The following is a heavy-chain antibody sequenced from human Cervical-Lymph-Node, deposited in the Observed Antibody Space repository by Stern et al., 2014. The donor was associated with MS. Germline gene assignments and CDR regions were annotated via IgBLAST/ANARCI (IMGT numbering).Heavy chain of an antibody. D-gene: IGHD3-9*01. J-gene: IGHJ4*02. CDR2: INPSGDST. Sequence: VQLVQSGAEVKKPGASVKISCKASGYTFTNYYMHWVRQAPGQGLEWMGIINPSGDSTSYAQKFEGRVTMTRDTSTSTVNMELSSLTSGDTDVYYCARLRGYNVLTGYLDYWGQGTLVTVSS. V-gene: IGHV1-46*01. CDR1: GYTFTNYY. CDR3: ARLRGYNVLTGYLDY.